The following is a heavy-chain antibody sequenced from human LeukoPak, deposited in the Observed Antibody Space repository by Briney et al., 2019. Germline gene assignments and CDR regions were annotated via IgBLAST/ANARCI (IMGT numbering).Heavy chain of an antibody. D-gene: IGHD6-13*01. V-gene: IGHV1-69*04. CDR2: IIPIFGIA. CDR3: ARLVIAAAGPGDEAYYYYGMDV. CDR1: GGTFSSYA. J-gene: IGHJ6*02. Sequence: ASVKVSCKASGGTFSSYAISWVRQAPGQGLEWMGRIIPIFGIANYAQKFQGRATITADKSTSTAYMELSSLRSEDTAVYYCARLVIAAAGPGDEAYYYYGMDVWGQGTTVTVS.